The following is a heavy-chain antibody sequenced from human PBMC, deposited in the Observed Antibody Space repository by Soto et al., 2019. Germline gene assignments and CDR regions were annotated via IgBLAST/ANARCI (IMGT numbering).Heavy chain of an antibody. CDR1: GFSFSNYA. CDR3: AKDLIDYSNSYFDY. V-gene: IGHV3-23*01. CDR2: ITSVGYT. Sequence: EVQLLESGGGLVQPGGSLRLSCATSGFSFSNYAMSWVRQAPGKGLDWVAAITSVGYTYYVDSLKGRFTISRDNSKNTLYLQMNSLRAEDTDVYYWAKDLIDYSNSYFDYWGQGTLVTVSS. J-gene: IGHJ4*02. D-gene: IGHD4-4*01.